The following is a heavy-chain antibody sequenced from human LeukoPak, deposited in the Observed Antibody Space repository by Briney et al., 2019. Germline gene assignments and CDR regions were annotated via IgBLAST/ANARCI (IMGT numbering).Heavy chain of an antibody. J-gene: IGHJ5*02. CDR3: ARGPSFTSGFVDP. V-gene: IGHV4-39*01. Sequence: SETLSLTCTVSGGSISSSSYYWGWIRQPPGKGLEWIGSIYYSGSTYYNPSLKSRVTISVDTSKNQFSLKLSSVTAADTAVYYCARGPSFTSGFVDPWGQGTLVTVSS. CDR2: IYYSGST. D-gene: IGHD1-26*01. CDR1: GGSISSSSYY.